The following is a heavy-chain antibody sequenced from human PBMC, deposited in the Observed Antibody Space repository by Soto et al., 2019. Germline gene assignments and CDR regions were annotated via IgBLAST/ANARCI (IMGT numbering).Heavy chain of an antibody. CDR2: ISSSSSYV. CDR3: ARDRHETTALAPYNWFES. V-gene: IGHV3-21*01. J-gene: IGHJ5*01. D-gene: IGHD1-1*01. Sequence: EVQLVESGGGLVKPGGSLRLSCAASGFTFSSYSMNWVRQAPGKGLEWVSSISSSSSYVYYADPVKGRFTISRDNAKNSLYLQMNSLPAEDTAVYYCARDRHETTALAPYNWFESWGQGTLVTVSS. CDR1: GFTFSSYS.